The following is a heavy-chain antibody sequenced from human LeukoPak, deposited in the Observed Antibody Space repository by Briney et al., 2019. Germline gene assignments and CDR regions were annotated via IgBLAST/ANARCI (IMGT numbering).Heavy chain of an antibody. Sequence: KTSETLSLTCTVSGGSISSYYWSWIRQPPGKGLEWIGYIYYSGSTNYNPSLKSRVTISVDTSKNQFSLKLSSVTAADTAVYYCARVSLGAFDIWGQGTMVTVSS. D-gene: IGHD7-27*01. CDR1: GGSISSYY. CDR2: IYYSGST. CDR3: ARVSLGAFDI. J-gene: IGHJ3*02. V-gene: IGHV4-59*01.